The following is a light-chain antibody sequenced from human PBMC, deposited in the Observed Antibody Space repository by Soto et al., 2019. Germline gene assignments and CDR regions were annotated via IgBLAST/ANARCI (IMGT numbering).Light chain of an antibody. V-gene: IGLV2-14*01. CDR1: SGDVGHYNY. J-gene: IGLJ1*01. Sequence: QSVLTQPASVSGSPGQSITISCTGSSGDVGHYNYVSWYQQHPGKAPKLMIYEVSNRPSGVSNRFSGSKSGNTASLTISGLQAEDEADYYCSSYTSSSTLVFGTGTKLTVL. CDR3: SSYTSSSTLV. CDR2: EVS.